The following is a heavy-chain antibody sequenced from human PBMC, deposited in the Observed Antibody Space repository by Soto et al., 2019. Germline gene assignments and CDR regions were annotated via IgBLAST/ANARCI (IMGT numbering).Heavy chain of an antibody. J-gene: IGHJ6*02. CDR1: GFTFDTYW. V-gene: IGHV3-74*01. Sequence: GGSLRLSCAASGFTFDTYWMNWVRQAPGKGPEWLSGINSDGTISSYADSVKGRFTISRDNARNTLLLQMNSLRADDTAVYYCARLSGDHAAFFSYGMDAWGQGTTVTVAS. D-gene: IGHD2-21*01. CDR3: ARLSGDHAAFFSYGMDA. CDR2: INSDGTIS.